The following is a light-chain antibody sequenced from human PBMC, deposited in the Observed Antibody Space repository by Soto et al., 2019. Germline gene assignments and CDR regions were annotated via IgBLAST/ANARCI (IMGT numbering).Light chain of an antibody. CDR3: LLDFSYFWA. V-gene: IGKV1-6*01. CDR1: QGIRSA. J-gene: IGKJ1*01. Sequence: AIQLTQSPSSLSASVGDRVTITCRASQGIRSALGWYQQKPGKVPKLLIYAASTLQSGVPSRFSGSGSGTDFTLTISSLQPEDFATYYCLLDFSYFWAFGQGTKVE. CDR2: AAS.